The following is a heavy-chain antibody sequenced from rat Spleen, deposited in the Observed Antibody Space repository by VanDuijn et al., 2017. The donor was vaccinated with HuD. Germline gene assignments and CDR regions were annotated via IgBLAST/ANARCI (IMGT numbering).Heavy chain of an antibody. V-gene: IGHV5-31*01. Sequence: EVQLVESGGGLVQPGRSLKLSCVASGFTFNNYWMTWIRQAPGKGLEWVASITTAAGKVHYPDSVKGRFTISRDTAQNTLYLQMNSPTSEDTATYYCARHYGGYSEYVMDAWGQGASVTVSS. J-gene: IGHJ4*01. CDR3: ARHYGGYSEYVMDA. D-gene: IGHD1-11*01. CDR1: GFTFNNYW. CDR2: ITTAAGKV.